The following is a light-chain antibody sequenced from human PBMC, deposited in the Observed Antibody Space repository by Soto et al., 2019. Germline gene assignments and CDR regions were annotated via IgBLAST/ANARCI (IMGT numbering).Light chain of an antibody. CDR3: QEHNSYTGT. CDR2: DAS. V-gene: IGKV1-5*01. Sequence: DIQMTQSPATLSASVGDRVPITCRASRRVDLWLAWYQQKPGKAPKLLIYDASSLQSGVPSRFSGSGSGTDLTLTTSSLQPDDFGTYYSQEHNSYTGTFRPGT. CDR1: RRVDLW. J-gene: IGKJ1*01.